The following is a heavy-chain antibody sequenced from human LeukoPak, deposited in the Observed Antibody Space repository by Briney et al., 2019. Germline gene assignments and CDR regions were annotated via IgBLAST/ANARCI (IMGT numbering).Heavy chain of an antibody. V-gene: IGHV4-59*08. CDR3: ARHQWVPAFDI. Sequence: VKPSKTLSLTCTVSGGSISTFYWNWIRQPPGKGLEWIGHIYYSGSTNYNPSLKSRVTISVDTSKNQFSLKLSSVTAADTAVYYCARHQWVPAFDIWGQGTVVTVSS. D-gene: IGHD1-26*01. J-gene: IGHJ3*02. CDR1: GGSISTFY. CDR2: IYYSGST.